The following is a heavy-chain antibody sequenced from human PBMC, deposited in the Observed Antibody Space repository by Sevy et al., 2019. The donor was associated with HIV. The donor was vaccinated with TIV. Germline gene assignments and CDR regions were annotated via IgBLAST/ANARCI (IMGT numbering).Heavy chain of an antibody. Sequence: WGSLRLSCAASGFTFGSFWMHWVRQGPEKGLVWVSRINNGGTYMDYADSVKGRFTISRDDAKSTLYLQMNNLGAEDTGLYYCVRGTAEWAGIDFWGQGALVTVSS. CDR2: INNGGTYM. CDR1: GFTFGSFW. J-gene: IGHJ4*02. D-gene: IGHD1-26*01. V-gene: IGHV3-74*01. CDR3: VRGTAEWAGIDF.